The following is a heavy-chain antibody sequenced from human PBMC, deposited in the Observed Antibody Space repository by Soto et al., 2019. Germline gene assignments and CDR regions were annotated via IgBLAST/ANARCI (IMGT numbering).Heavy chain of an antibody. CDR1: GFTFSSYA. Sequence: GWSLRLSCAASGFTFSSYAMTWVRQAPGKGLEWVSGFSGGGSTYYADSVKGRFTISRDNSKNTLYLQMNSLRAEDTAVYYCAIRSSDYDSSGNPGHWGQGTLVTVSS. J-gene: IGHJ4*02. D-gene: IGHD3-22*01. CDR2: FSGGGST. CDR3: AIRSSDYDSSGNPGH. V-gene: IGHV3-23*01.